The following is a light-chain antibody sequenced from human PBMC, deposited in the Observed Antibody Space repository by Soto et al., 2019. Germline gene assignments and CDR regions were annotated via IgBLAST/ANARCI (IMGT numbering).Light chain of an antibody. CDR3: SSYAGGNNWV. CDR2: DVN. CDR1: SSDVGAHNY. Sequence: QSVLTQPPSASGSPGQSLTISCTGTSSDVGAHNYVSWYQQNPGKAPKLMLYDVNKRPSGVPDRFSGSKSGNTASLTVSGLQAEDEADYYCSSYAGGNNWVFGGGTKLPS. J-gene: IGLJ3*02. V-gene: IGLV2-8*01.